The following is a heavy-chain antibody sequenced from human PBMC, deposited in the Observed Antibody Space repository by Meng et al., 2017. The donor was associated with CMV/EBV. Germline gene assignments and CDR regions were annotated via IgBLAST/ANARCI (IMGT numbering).Heavy chain of an antibody. CDR3: ASLSAMIVVEN. CDR2: INHSGST. Sequence: ARSLRLSCAVYGGSSSGYYWSWIRQPPGKGLEWIGEINHSGSTNYNPSLKSRVTISVDTSKNQFSLKLSSVTAADTAVYYCASLSAMIVVENWGQGTLVTVSS. CDR1: GGSSSGYY. D-gene: IGHD3-22*01. J-gene: IGHJ4*02. V-gene: IGHV4-34*01.